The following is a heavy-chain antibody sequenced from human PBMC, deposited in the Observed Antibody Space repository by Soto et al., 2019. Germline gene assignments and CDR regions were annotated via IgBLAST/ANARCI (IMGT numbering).Heavy chain of an antibody. D-gene: IGHD1-26*01. CDR2: IYHSGMT. CDR3: ARVRWELHNAFDI. CDR1: GGSISTGGYY. V-gene: IGHV4-31*03. Sequence: QVQLQESGPGLVKPSQTLSLTCTVSGGSISTGGYYWSWIRQHPGRGLEWIGYIYHSGMTFSNPSLQSRVAISIYTSKNKFSLKLSSVTAADTAVYYCARVRWELHNAFDIWGQGTMVSVSS. J-gene: IGHJ3*02.